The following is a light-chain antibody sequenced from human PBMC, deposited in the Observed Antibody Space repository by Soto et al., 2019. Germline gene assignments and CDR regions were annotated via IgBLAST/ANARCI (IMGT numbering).Light chain of an antibody. CDR2: LNSDGSH. CDR1: SGHSSCA. Sequence: QPVLTQSPSASASLGASVKLTCTLSSGHSSCAIAWHQQQPEKGPRYLMKLNSDGSHRKGDGIPDRFSGSSSGAERYLTISSLQSEDEADYYCQTWGSGIRVVFGGGTKLTVL. V-gene: IGLV4-69*01. CDR3: QTWGSGIRVV. J-gene: IGLJ2*01.